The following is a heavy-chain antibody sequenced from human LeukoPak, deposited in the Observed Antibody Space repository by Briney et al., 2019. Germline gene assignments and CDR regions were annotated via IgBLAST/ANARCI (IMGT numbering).Heavy chain of an antibody. J-gene: IGHJ6*02. Sequence: PGGSLRLSCTASGFTFSNFSMNWVRQAPGEGLEWMGGFDHEDGETFYAQNFQGRVTMTEDTSTDTAYMELSSLRSEDTAVYYCATVDCSGTSCQSGYYYFYTMDVWGQGTTVTVSS. CDR3: ATVDCSGTSCQSGYYYFYTMDV. CDR1: GFTFSNFS. V-gene: IGHV1-24*01. CDR2: FDHEDGET. D-gene: IGHD2-2*01.